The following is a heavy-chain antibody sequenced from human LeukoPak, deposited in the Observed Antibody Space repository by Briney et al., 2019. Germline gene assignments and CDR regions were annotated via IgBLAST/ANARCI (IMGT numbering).Heavy chain of an antibody. CDR2: IYYSGST. CDR3: ARRKKTTVKSGDAFDI. CDR1: GGSISSYY. V-gene: IGHV4-59*01. D-gene: IGHD4-17*01. J-gene: IGHJ3*02. Sequence: PSETLSLTCTVSGGSISSYYWSWIRQPPGTGLEWIGYIYYSGSTNYNPSLKSRVTISVDTSKNHFSLKLSSVTAADTAVYYCARRKKTTVKSGDAFDIWGQGTMVTVSS.